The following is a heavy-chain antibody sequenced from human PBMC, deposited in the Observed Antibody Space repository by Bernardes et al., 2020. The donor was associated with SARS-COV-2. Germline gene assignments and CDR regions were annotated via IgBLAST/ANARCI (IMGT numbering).Heavy chain of an antibody. CDR1: GGSFSGYF. CDR3: ARGGQRGGFRF. J-gene: IGHJ4*02. CDR2: TTQSGSA. Sequence: SETLSLTCGVYGGSFSGYFWAWIRQPPGKGLEWIGETTQSGSANYNPSLKSRVTISVDMSKNQVSLKLNSVTAADTAVYYCARGGQRGGFRFWGQGTLVTVSS. D-gene: IGHD3-16*01. V-gene: IGHV4-34*01.